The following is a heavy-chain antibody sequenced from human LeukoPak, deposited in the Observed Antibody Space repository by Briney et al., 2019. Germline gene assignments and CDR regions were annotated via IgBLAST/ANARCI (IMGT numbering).Heavy chain of an antibody. CDR3: ARDSGTTGEVKFDP. V-gene: IGHV4-34*01. CDR1: GGSFSGYY. J-gene: IGHJ5*02. CDR2: INHSGST. Sequence: PSETLSLTCAVYGGSFSGYYWSWIRQPPGKGLEWIGEINHSGSTNYNPSLKSRVTISVDTPKNQFSLKLMSVTAADTAVYYCARDSGTTGEVKFDPWGQGTLVTVSS. D-gene: IGHD3-10*01.